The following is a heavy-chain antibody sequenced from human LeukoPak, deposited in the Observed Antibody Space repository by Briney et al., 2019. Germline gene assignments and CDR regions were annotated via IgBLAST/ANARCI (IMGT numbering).Heavy chain of an antibody. CDR1: GGSISSGGYY. CDR2: IYYSGST. CDR3: ARVSYGDYYGMDV. J-gene: IGHJ6*04. V-gene: IGHV4-31*03. D-gene: IGHD4-17*01. Sequence: SQTLSLTCTVSGGSISSGGYYWSWIRQHPGTGLEWIGYIYYSGSTYYNPSLKSRVTISVDTSKNQFSLKLSSVTAADTAAYYCARVSYGDYYGMDVWGKGTTVTVSS.